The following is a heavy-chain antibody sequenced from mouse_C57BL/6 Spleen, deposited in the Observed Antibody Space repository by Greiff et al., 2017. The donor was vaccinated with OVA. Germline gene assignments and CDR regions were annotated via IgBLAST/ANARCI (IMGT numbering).Heavy chain of an antibody. CDR1: GFSLTSYG. D-gene: IGHD1-1*01. CDR2: IWRGGST. CDR3: AAPYYGSSYGYFDV. V-gene: IGHV2-5*01. J-gene: IGHJ1*03. Sequence: QVQLQQSGPGLVQPSQSLSITCTVSGFSLTSYGVHWVRQSPGKGLEWLGVIWRGGSTDYNAAFMSRLSITKDNSKSQVFFKMNSLQADDTAIYYCAAPYYGSSYGYFDVWGTGTTVTVSS.